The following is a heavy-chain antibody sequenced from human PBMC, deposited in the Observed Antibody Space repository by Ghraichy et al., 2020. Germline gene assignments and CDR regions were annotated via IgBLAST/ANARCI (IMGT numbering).Heavy chain of an antibody. V-gene: IGHV3-74*01. J-gene: IGHJ6*02. CDR2: IQTDGTTT. CDR1: GFTFSDYW. Sequence: GGSLRLSCAASGFTFSDYWMRWVRQLPGKGLVWVSHIQTDGTTTNYADSVKGRFTISRDNAKNTLYLQMSSLRDEDTAVYYCARGYNHVMDVWGQGITVTVSS. CDR3: ARGYNHVMDV.